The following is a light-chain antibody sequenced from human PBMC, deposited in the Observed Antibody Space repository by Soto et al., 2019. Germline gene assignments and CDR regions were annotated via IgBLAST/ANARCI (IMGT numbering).Light chain of an antibody. J-gene: IGKJ1*01. Sequence: DIQMTQSPSTLSAFVGYRVTITXRSSQSISSYLNWYQQKPGKAPKLLIYAASSLQSGVPSRFSGSGSGTDFTLTISSLQPEDSATYYCQQSHSTPSWTFGQGTKVDI. CDR3: QQSHSTPSWT. CDR1: QSISSY. CDR2: AAS. V-gene: IGKV1-39*01.